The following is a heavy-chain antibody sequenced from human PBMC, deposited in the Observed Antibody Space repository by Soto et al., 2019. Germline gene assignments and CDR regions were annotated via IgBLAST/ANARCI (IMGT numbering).Heavy chain of an antibody. CDR1: GFTFSSYS. CDR3: ARDLRGITIFGEAFDI. D-gene: IGHD3-3*01. Sequence: GGSLRLSCAASGFTFSSYSMNWVRQAPGKGLEWVSSISSSSSYIYYADSVKGRFTISRDNAKNSLYLQMNSLRAEDTAVYYCARDLRGITIFGEAFDIWGQGTMVTVSS. J-gene: IGHJ3*02. V-gene: IGHV3-21*01. CDR2: ISSSSSYI.